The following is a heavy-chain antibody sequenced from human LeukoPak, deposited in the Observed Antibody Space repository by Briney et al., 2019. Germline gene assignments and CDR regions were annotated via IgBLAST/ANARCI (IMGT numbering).Heavy chain of an antibody. D-gene: IGHD2-8*01. Sequence: GGSLRLSCAASGFTLSSDAMSSVPQAPGRGLEGVSGMSDSVGSAYYAASVKGRLTISRDNSKNTLCPHMNSLRAEHTAMYNCARGDGVGRTNGGYYFAYWGQGTLVTVPS. CDR1: GFTLSSDA. J-gene: IGHJ4*02. CDR3: ARGDGVGRTNGGYYFAY. CDR2: MSDSVGSA. V-gene: IGHV3-23*01.